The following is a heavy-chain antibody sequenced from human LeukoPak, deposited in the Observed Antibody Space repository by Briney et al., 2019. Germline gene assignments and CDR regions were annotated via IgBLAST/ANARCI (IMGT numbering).Heavy chain of an antibody. Sequence: KPSETLSLTCTVSGGSISSSSYYWGWIRQPPGKGLEWIGSIYYSGSTYYNPSLKSRVTISVDTSKNQFSLKLSSVTAADTAVYYCAGTESRWFDPWGQGTLVTVSS. D-gene: IGHD2-2*01. V-gene: IGHV4-39*07. CDR2: IYYSGST. CDR1: GGSISSSSYY. J-gene: IGHJ5*02. CDR3: AGTESRWFDP.